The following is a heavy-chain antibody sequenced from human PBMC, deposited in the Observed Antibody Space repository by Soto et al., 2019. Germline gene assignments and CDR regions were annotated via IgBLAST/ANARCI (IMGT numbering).Heavy chain of an antibody. CDR3: AKDYSNLCFDY. V-gene: IGHV3-33*06. Sequence: GGSLRLSCAASGFTFSNYGMHWVRQAPGKGLEWVAIIWYDGSNEYYADSVKGRFTISRDNSKNTLYLQMNSLRAEDTAVYYCAKDYSNLCFDYWGQGTLVTVSS. CDR2: IWYDGSNE. D-gene: IGHD4-4*01. CDR1: GFTFSNYG. J-gene: IGHJ4*02.